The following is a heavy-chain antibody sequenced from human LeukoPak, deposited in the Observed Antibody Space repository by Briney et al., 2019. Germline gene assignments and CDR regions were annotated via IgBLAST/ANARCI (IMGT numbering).Heavy chain of an antibody. CDR1: GFTFSSYA. Sequence: GRSLRLSCAASGFTFSSYAMHWVRQAPGKGLEWVAVISYDGSNKYYADSVKGRFTISRDNSKNTLYLQMNSLRAEDTAVYYCARRIAVAPFDYWGQGTLVTVSS. CDR3: ARRIAVAPFDY. CDR2: ISYDGSNK. V-gene: IGHV3-30*04. D-gene: IGHD6-19*01. J-gene: IGHJ4*02.